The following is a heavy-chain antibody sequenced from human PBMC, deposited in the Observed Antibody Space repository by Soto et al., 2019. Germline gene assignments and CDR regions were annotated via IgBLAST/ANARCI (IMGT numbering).Heavy chain of an antibody. J-gene: IGHJ4*02. CDR1: GGYFSGYY. CDR3: ARGQVAARHFDY. CDR2: INHSGST. D-gene: IGHD6-6*01. Sequence: PSETLSLTCAVYGGYFSGYYWSWIRQPPGKGLEWIGEINHSGSTNYNPSLKSRVTISVDTSKNQFSLKLSSVTAADTAVYYCARGQVAARHFDYWGQGTLVTVSS. V-gene: IGHV4-34*01.